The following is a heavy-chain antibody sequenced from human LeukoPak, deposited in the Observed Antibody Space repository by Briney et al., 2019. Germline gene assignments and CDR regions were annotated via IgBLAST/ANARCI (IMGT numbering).Heavy chain of an antibody. CDR1: GFTFSSYW. CDR2: INSDGSST. CDR3: ARAGYSSSPHDY. Sequence: GGSLRLSCAASGFTFSSYWMHWVRQAPGKGLVWVSRINSDGSSTSYADSVKGRFTISRDNAKNTMYLQMNSLRAEDTAVYYCARAGYSSSPHDYWGQGTLVTVSS. J-gene: IGHJ4*02. D-gene: IGHD6-6*01. V-gene: IGHV3-74*01.